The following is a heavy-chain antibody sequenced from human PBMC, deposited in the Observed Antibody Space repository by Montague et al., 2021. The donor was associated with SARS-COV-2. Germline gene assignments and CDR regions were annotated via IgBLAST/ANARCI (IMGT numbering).Heavy chain of an antibody. Sequence: SETLSLTCTVSGGSISTSYWCWIWMPQAKDLERIGNVYYTGSTNYNPNLTRRVTISGDTSKNQFSLNLSSVCAAATAAYYCARLLYHNYMYGFDVWGQGTTVTVSS. CDR3: ARLLYHNYMYGFDV. V-gene: IGHV4-59*01. CDR2: VYYTGST. J-gene: IGHJ6*02. CDR1: GGSISTSY. D-gene: IGHD3-10*01.